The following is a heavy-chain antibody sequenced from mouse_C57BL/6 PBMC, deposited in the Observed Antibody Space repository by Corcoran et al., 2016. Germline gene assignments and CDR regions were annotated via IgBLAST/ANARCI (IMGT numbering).Heavy chain of an antibody. J-gene: IGHJ4*01. CDR2: IYPGGGYT. CDR1: GYTFTNYW. V-gene: IGHV1-63*01. Sequence: QVQLQQSGAELVRPGTSVKMSCKASGYTFTNYWIGWAKQRPGHGLEWIGDIYPGGGYTNYNEKFKGKATLTADKSSSTAYMQFSSLTSEDSAIYYCARGGDSSGYYAMDYWGQGTSVTVSS. CDR3: ARGGDSSGYYAMDY. D-gene: IGHD3-2*02.